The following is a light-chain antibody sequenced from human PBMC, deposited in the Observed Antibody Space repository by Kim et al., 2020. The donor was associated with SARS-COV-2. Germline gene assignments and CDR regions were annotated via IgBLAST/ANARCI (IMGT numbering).Light chain of an antibody. CDR1: SCSIASNY. V-gene: IGLV6-57*03. CDR3: HSYDTSTQV. Sequence: GNTVTISCTRSSCSIASNYVQWYQQRPGSAPNIVIYKNNQRPSGVPDRFSGSIDSSSTSASLIISGLETADEADYYCHSYDTSTQVFGTGTKVTVL. CDR2: KNN. J-gene: IGLJ1*01.